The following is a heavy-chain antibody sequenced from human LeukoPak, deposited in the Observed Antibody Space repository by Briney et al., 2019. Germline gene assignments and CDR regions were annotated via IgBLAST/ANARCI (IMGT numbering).Heavy chain of an antibody. CDR1: VGTFSSYA. CDR2: IIPIFGTA. J-gene: IGHJ4*02. V-gene: IGHV1-69*06. D-gene: IGHD2-15*01. Sequence: GASVKVSCKASVGTFSSYAISWVRQAPGQGLEWMGGIIPIFGTANYAQKFQGRVTITADKSTSTAYMELSSLRSEDTAVYYCAREDCSGGSCYYDYWGQGTLVTVSS. CDR3: AREDCSGGSCYYDY.